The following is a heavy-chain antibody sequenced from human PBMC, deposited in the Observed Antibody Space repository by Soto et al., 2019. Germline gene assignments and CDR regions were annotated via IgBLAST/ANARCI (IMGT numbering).Heavy chain of an antibody. CDR1: GGTFSSYA. J-gene: IGHJ6*02. CDR3: ARVNLELSPPVNYYYYGMDV. Sequence: QVQLVQSGAEVKKPGSSVKVSCKASGGTFSSYAITWVRQAPGQGLEWMGGIIPIVGTANYAQKFQGRVTITADESTSTAYMEPSSLISEETAVYCCARVNLELSPPVNYYYYGMDVWGQGTTVTVSS. V-gene: IGHV1-69*01. D-gene: IGHD1-26*01. CDR2: IIPIVGTA.